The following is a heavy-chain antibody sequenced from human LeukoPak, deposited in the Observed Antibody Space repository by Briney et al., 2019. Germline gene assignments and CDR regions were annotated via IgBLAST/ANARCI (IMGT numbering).Heavy chain of an antibody. J-gene: IGHJ4*02. CDR3: ANDYKWGYGYYFDY. V-gene: IGHV3-30*02. CDR2: IWYGGSDK. CDR1: GFTFRNYG. D-gene: IGHD5-18*01. Sequence: PGGSLRLSCAASGFTFRNYGMHWVRQAPGKGLEWVAVIWYGGSDKYYADSVKGRFTISRDNSKNTLYLQMNSLRAEDTAVYYCANDYKWGYGYYFDYWGQGTLVTVSS.